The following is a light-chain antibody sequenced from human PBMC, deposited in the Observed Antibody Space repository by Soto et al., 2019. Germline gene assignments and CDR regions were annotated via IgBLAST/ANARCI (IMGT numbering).Light chain of an antibody. J-gene: IGLJ1*01. CDR1: NSNIGSTS. Sequence: QSVLTQPPSASGTPGQRITISCSGSNSNIGSTSVHWFQQFPGTAPKPLIHSDKQRPSGVPDRFSASKSGTSASLAIGGLQSEDEADYYCAAWDGSLNGHVFGTGTKLTVL. CDR2: SDK. CDR3: AAWDGSLNGHV. V-gene: IGLV1-44*01.